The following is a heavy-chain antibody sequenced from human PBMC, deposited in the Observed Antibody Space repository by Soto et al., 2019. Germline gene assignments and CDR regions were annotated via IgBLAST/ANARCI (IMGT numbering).Heavy chain of an antibody. V-gene: IGHV3-15*01. D-gene: IGHD2-15*01. CDR3: STERLGYCSGGSCYPAFDY. CDR2: IKSKTDGGTT. CDR1: GFTFSNAW. J-gene: IGHJ4*02. Sequence: EVQLVESGGGLVKPGGSLRLSCAASGFTFSNAWMSWVRQAPGKGLEWVGRIKSKTDGGTTDYAAPVKGRFTISRDESKNTLYLQMNSLKTEDTAVYYCSTERLGYCSGGSCYPAFDYWGQGTLVTVSS.